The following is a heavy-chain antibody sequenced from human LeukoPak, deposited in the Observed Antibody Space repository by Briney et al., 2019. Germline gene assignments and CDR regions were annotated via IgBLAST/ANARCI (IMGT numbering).Heavy chain of an antibody. CDR2: ISSSGSTI. V-gene: IGHV3-11*01. CDR1: GFTFSGYY. CDR3: ARDLMVRGVIDAFDI. D-gene: IGHD3-10*01. Sequence: GGSLRLSCAASGFTFSGYYMSWIRQAPEKGLEWVSYISSSGSTIYYADSVKGRFTISRDNAKNSLYLQMNSLRAEDTAVYYCARDLMVRGVIDAFDIWGQGTMVTVSS. J-gene: IGHJ3*02.